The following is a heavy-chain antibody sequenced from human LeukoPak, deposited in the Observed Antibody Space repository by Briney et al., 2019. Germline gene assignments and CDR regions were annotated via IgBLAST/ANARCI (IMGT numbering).Heavy chain of an antibody. V-gene: IGHV3-66*01. CDR2: IYSGGTT. D-gene: IGHD5-12*01. Sequence: PGGSLRLSCAASGFTFSNYSMNWVRQAPGKGLEWVSVIYSGGTTYYADSVKGRFTISRDNSKNTLYLQMNSLRAEDTAVYCCARGRIVATVYHAFDIWGQGTMVTVSS. CDR3: ARGRIVATVYHAFDI. J-gene: IGHJ3*02. CDR1: GFTFSNYS.